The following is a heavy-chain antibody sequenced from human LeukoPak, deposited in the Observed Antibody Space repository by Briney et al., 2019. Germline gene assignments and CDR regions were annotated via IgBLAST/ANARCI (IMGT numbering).Heavy chain of an antibody. CDR2: IYTSGST. CDR1: GDSISSGSYY. CDR3: ARGYCSDWTCWSSFRY. D-gene: IGHD2-15*01. Sequence: SQTLSLTCTVSGDSISSGSYYWNCIRQPAGKGLEWIGRIYTSGSTNYNPSLKSRVTISVDTSKNQFSLNLSSMTAADTAVYYCARGYCSDWTCWSSFRYWGQGTLVTVSS. V-gene: IGHV4-61*02. J-gene: IGHJ4*02.